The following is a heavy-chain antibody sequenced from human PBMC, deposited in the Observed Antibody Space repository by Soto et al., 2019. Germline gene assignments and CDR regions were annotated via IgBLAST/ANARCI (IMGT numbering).Heavy chain of an antibody. Sequence: DVQLLESGGGLVQPGGSLRLSCAASGFSFSRYAMIWVRQAPGKGQEWVSGITGSGGTIEYAASVKGRFTISRDSSKNTFYLQLHSLRPEDTALYFCATWLQREHAFDIWGLGTMVTVSS. V-gene: IGHV3-23*01. CDR2: ITGSGGTI. D-gene: IGHD1-1*01. J-gene: IGHJ3*02. CDR3: ATWLQREHAFDI. CDR1: GFSFSRYA.